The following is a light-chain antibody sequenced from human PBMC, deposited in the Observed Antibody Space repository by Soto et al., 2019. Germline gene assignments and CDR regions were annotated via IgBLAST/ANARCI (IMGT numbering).Light chain of an antibody. CDR3: QQYGTSPWT. CDR2: AAS. J-gene: IGKJ1*01. CDR1: QSVSSNY. Sequence: EIVLTQSPGTLSLSPGERATLSCRASQSVSSNYLAWYQQKPGQAPSLLIYAASSRAAGMSDRFGGSGSGTDFSLTISRLEPEDFAMYYCQQYGTSPWTFGQGTKVEIK. V-gene: IGKV3-20*01.